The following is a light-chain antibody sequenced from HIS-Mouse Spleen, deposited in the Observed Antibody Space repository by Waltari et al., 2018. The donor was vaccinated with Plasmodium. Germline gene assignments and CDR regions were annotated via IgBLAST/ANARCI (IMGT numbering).Light chain of an antibody. V-gene: IGLV1-40*01. J-gene: IGLJ1*01. CDR3: QSYDSSLSGYV. Sequence: QSVLTQPPSVSGAPGQRVTISCTGSSSNIGAGYDVPRYQQLPRPAPKLLIYGNSNRPSGVPDRFSGAKSGTSASLAITGLQAEDEADYYCQSYDSSLSGYVFGTGTKVTVL. CDR2: GNS. CDR1: SSNIGAGYD.